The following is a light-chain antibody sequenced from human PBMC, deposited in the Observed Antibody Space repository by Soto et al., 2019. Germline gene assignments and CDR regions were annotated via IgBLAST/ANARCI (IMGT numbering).Light chain of an antibody. Sequence: EVVMTQSQVTLSVSPGERSTLSCRASQSVTIDLAWYQQKPGQAHSLLIFGASTRATGIPARFSGTGSGTEFALTISSLQSEEFAVYYCQQYNQWPLTFGQGTRLEIK. V-gene: IGKV3-15*01. CDR2: GAS. CDR1: QSVTID. CDR3: QQYNQWPLT. J-gene: IGKJ5*01.